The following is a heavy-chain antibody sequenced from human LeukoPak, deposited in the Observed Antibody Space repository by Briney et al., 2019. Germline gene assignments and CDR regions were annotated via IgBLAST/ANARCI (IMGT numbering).Heavy chain of an antibody. J-gene: IGHJ4*02. V-gene: IGHV3-7*01. CDR2: IHQDASEI. CDR3: ARGESGYSYGIN. CDR1: GFTFRSYW. D-gene: IGHD5-18*01. Sequence: GGSLRLSCAASGFTFRSYWMSWVRQAPGRGLEWVANIHQDASEIRYVDSVKGRFTISRDNAKNSLYLQMNSLRAEDTAVYYCARGESGYSYGINWGQGTLVTVSS.